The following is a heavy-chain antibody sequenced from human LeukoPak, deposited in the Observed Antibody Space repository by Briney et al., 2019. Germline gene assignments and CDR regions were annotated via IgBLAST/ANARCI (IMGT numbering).Heavy chain of an antibody. D-gene: IGHD1-7*01. CDR1: GFTFSSYA. CDR2: IYLTGGT. J-gene: IGHJ4*02. V-gene: IGHV4-59*04. CDR3: SGERAGTIVDF. Sequence: GSLRLSCAASGFTFSSYAMSWVRQPPGKGLEWIGSIYLTGGTYSNPSLQSRLTMSIDTSANQFSLRLNSVTAADTAVYYCSGERAGTIVDFWGQGTLVTVSS.